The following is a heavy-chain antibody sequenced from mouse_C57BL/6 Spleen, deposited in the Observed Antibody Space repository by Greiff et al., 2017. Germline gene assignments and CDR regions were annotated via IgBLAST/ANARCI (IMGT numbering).Heavy chain of an antibody. D-gene: IGHD1-1*01. Sequence: QVQLQQSGAELVRPGTSVKVSCKASGYAFTNYLIEWVKQRPGQGLEWIGVINPGSGGTNYNEKFKGKATLTADKSSSTAYMQLSSLTSEDSAVYACAREGEITTVYWYFEGWGTGTTVTVSS. V-gene: IGHV1-54*01. CDR3: AREGEITTVYWYFEG. CDR2: INPGSGGT. CDR1: GYAFTNYL. J-gene: IGHJ1*03.